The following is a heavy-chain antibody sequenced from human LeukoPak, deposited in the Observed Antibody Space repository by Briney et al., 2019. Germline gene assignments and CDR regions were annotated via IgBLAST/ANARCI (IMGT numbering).Heavy chain of an antibody. CDR3: ARASYYYDSSGLNP. J-gene: IGHJ5*02. D-gene: IGHD3-22*01. V-gene: IGHV4-61*02. CDR1: GDSISSGSDY. CDR2: IYTSGST. Sequence: SETLSLTCTVSGDSISSGSDYWSWIRQSAGKGLEWIGRIYTSGSTNYNPSLKSRVTISVDTSKNQFSLKLSSVTAADTAVYYCARASYYYDSSGLNPWGQGTLVTVSS.